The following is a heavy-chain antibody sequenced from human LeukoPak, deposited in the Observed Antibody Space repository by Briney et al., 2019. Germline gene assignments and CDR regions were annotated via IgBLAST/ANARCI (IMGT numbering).Heavy chain of an antibody. D-gene: IGHD5-12*01. CDR1: GFTFSSYA. CDR2: ISGSGGST. Sequence: PGGSLRLSCAASGFTFSSYAMSWVRQAPGKGLEWVSAISGSGGSTYYAGSVKGRFTISRDNSKNTLYLQMNSLRAEDTAVYYCAKVDSGCDLCFDYWGQGTLVTVSS. J-gene: IGHJ4*02. CDR3: AKVDSGCDLCFDY. V-gene: IGHV3-23*01.